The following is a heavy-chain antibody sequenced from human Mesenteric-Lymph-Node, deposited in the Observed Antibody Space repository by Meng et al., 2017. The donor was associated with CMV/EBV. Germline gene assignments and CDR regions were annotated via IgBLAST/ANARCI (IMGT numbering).Heavy chain of an antibody. Sequence: SETLSLTCTVSGGSVSSGNYYWSWIRQPPGKGLEWIGYIYYSGSTNYNPSLKSRVTISVDTSKNQFSLKLSSVTAADTAVYYCAVGCSSTSCYYYYGMDVWGQGTTVTVSS. CDR3: AVGCSSTSCYYYYGMDV. CDR2: IYYSGST. CDR1: GGSVSSGNYY. V-gene: IGHV4-61*01. J-gene: IGHJ6*02. D-gene: IGHD2-2*01.